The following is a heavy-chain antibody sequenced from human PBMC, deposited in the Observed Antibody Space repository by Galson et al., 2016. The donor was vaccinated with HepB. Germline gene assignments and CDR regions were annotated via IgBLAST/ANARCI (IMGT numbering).Heavy chain of an antibody. Sequence: SLRLSCAASGFIFSAYAMSWVRQAPGKGLQWVSSISYSGPHTYYADSVKGRFTISRDNSKNTVHLQMNSLRAVDTAVYYCARDASGSRADFDYWGQGIPVTVSS. CDR3: ARDASGSRADFDY. D-gene: IGHD3-10*01. V-gene: IGHV3-23*01. J-gene: IGHJ4*02. CDR1: GFIFSAYA. CDR2: ISYSGPHT.